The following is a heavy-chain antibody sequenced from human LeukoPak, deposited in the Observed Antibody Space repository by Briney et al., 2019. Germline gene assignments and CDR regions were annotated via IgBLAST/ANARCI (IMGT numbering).Heavy chain of an antibody. CDR2: IKTKASGYAT. CDR3: TRHDVNPGY. V-gene: IGHV3-73*01. CDR1: GFTFSGSA. J-gene: IGHJ4*02. Sequence: GGSLRLSCAASGFTFSGSAMHWVRQASGKGLEWVGRIKTKASGYATAYAASVKGRFTISRDDSKNTAYLQMNSLKSEDTAVYYCTRHDVNPGYWGQGTLVTVSS.